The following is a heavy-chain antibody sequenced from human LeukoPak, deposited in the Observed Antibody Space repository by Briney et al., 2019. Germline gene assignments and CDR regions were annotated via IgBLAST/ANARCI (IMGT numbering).Heavy chain of an antibody. D-gene: IGHD3-16*01. CDR3: TRERGGHYYDY. CDR1: GYTFTSTSYY. V-gene: IGHV1-46*01. J-gene: IGHJ4*02. CDR2: INPSGGSS. Sequence: ASVKVSCKASGYTFTSTSYYLHWVRQAPGQGLEWVGIINPSGGSSSYAQKFQGRVTMTRDTSTSTIYMELSSLRSDDTAVYYCTRERGGHYYDYWGQGTLVTVSS.